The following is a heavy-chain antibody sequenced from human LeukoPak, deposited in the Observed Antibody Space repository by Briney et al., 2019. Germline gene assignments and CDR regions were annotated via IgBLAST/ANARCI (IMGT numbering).Heavy chain of an antibody. J-gene: IGHJ6*03. CDR1: GYTFTSYS. V-gene: IGHV1-18*01. D-gene: IGHD7-27*01. Sequence: AASVKVSCKASGYTFTSYSISWVRQAPGQGLEWIGWISAYNGNTNYAQKLQGRVTMTTDTSTSTAYMELRSLRSDDTAVYYCASLTGGGNYYYYYMDVWGKGTTVTVSS. CDR3: ASLTGGGNYYYYYMDV. CDR2: ISAYNGNT.